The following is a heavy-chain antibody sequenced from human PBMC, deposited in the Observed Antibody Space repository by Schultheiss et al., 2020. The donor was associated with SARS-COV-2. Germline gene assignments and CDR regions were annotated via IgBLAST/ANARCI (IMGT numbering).Heavy chain of an antibody. CDR2: INLSGST. CDR3: AVVVTSDAFDI. CDR1: GGSISSSNW. D-gene: IGHD2-15*01. V-gene: IGHV4-4*02. J-gene: IGHJ3*02. Sequence: SETLSLTCAVSGGSISSSNWWSWIRQPPGKGLGWIGEINLSGSTNYNPSLKSRVTISVDTSKNQFSLKLSSVTAADTAVYYCAVVVTSDAFDIWGQGTMVTVSS.